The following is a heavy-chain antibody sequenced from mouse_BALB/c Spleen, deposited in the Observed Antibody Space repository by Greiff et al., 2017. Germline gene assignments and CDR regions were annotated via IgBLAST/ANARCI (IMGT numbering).Heavy chain of an antibody. CDR1: GFTFSDFY. Sequence: EVKLMESGGGLVQPGGSLRLSCATSGFTFSDFYMEWVRQPPGKRLEWIAASRNKANDYTTEYSASVKGRFIVSRDTSQSILYLQMNALRAEDTAIYYCAREGNYDAMDYWGQGTSVTVSS. CDR2: SRNKANDYTT. V-gene: IGHV7-1*02. D-gene: IGHD2-1*01. J-gene: IGHJ4*01. CDR3: AREGNYDAMDY.